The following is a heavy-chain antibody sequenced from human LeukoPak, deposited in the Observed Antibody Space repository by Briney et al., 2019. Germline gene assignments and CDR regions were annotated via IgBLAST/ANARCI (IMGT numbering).Heavy chain of an antibody. V-gene: IGHV3-74*01. J-gene: IGHJ3*02. Sequence: PGGSLTLSCAASGFTFSDYWMHWVRQAPGKGLVWVPRISSDGSRVTYADSVKGRFTISRVNAENTLYLQMNSLRAEDTAVYYCARGGSYLSAFDIWGQGTMVTVSS. D-gene: IGHD1-26*01. CDR1: GFTFSDYW. CDR2: ISSDGSRV. CDR3: ARGGSYLSAFDI.